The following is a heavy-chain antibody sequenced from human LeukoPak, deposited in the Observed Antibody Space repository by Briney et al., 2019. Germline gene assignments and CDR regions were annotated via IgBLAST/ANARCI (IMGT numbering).Heavy chain of an antibody. Sequence: AGGSLRLSCAASGFTFSNYAMNWVRQAPGKGLEWVSAISGSGAATFNADSVKGRLTISRDNSKNTLYLQMNSLRAEDTAVYYCAKDLSSGWYPYYFDFWGRGTLVTVSS. CDR1: GFTFSNYA. D-gene: IGHD6-19*01. CDR2: ISGSGAAT. CDR3: AKDLSSGWYPYYFDF. J-gene: IGHJ4*02. V-gene: IGHV3-23*01.